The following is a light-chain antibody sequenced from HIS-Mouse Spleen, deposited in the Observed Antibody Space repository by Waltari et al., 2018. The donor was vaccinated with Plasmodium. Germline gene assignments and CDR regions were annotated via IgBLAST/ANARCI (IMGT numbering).Light chain of an antibody. J-gene: IGLJ2*01. Sequence: QPVLTQPPSASGHPGQSVTIPCSGSSSNIGSTSVSWYLQLPGTAPKHLIYRNKQRPSGVPDGFSGSKSGTSASLAISGLRSEDEADYYCAAWDDSLSGHVVFGGGTKLTVL. CDR3: AAWDDSLSGHVV. CDR2: RNK. V-gene: IGLV1-47*01. CDR1: SSNIGSTS.